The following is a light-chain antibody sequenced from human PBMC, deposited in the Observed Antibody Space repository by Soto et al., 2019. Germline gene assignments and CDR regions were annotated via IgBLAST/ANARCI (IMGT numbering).Light chain of an antibody. CDR1: QSVSSN. CDR2: GAS. Sequence: EIVMTQSPATLSVSPGERATLSCRASQSVSSNLAWYQQKPGQGPRLLPYGASTRATGIPARFSGSGSGTDFTLTISSLQSEDFAVYYCQQSNNWPYTFGQGTKLEIK. V-gene: IGKV3-15*01. J-gene: IGKJ2*01. CDR3: QQSNNWPYT.